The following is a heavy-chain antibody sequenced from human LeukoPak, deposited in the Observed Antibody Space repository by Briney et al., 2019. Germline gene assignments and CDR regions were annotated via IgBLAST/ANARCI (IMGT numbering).Heavy chain of an antibody. Sequence: ASVKVSCKASGYIFTGYYMHWVRQAPGQGLEWMGWINSNSGGTNYAQKFQGRVTMTRDTSISTAYMELSRLRSDDTAVYYCARVTYDDYDSSLNWFDPWGQGTLVTVSS. J-gene: IGHJ5*02. V-gene: IGHV1-2*02. CDR2: INSNSGGT. CDR3: ARVTYDDYDSSLNWFDP. CDR1: GYIFTGYY. D-gene: IGHD3-22*01.